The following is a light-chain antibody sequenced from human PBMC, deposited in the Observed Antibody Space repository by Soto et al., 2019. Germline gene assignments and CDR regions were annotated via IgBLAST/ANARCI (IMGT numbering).Light chain of an antibody. CDR2: PAS. Sequence: DIQMTQSPPSLSASVGDRVTITCRANQDIRNYLGWYQQNPGKAPKRLIYPASSLQSGVPSRFSGSGSGTEFTLTISSLQPEDFATYFCLQYNDYPYTFGQGTKLEF. V-gene: IGKV1-17*01. CDR3: LQYNDYPYT. CDR1: QDIRNY. J-gene: IGKJ2*01.